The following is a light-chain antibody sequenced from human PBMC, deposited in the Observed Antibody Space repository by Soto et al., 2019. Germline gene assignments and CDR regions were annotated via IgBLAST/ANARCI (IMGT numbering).Light chain of an antibody. CDR3: QQRSSWPPT. CDR2: DAS. V-gene: IGKV3-11*01. Sequence: EIVMTQSPATLSLSPGERATLSCRASQTIDNTLAWYQRKPGQAPRLLIYDASIRAAGFPARFSGSGSGTDFTLTINNLEPEDFAVYFCQQRSSWPPTFGGGTKVDIK. CDR1: QTIDNT. J-gene: IGKJ4*01.